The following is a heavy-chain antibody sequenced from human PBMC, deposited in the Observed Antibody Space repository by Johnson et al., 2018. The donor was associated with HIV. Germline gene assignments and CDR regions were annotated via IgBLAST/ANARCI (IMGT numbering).Heavy chain of an antibody. CDR3: ARAQTYYDFWSGYDAFDI. CDR2: ISYDGSNR. D-gene: IGHD3-3*01. Sequence: QVQLVESGGGVVQPGRSLRLSCAASGFTFSSYTMHWVRQAPGKGLEWVAVISYDGSNRYYADSVKGRFTISRDNSKNTRLLQMNSLRVEDTAVYYCARAQTYYDFWSGYDAFDIWGQGTMVTVSS. J-gene: IGHJ3*02. CDR1: GFTFSSYT. V-gene: IGHV3-30*04.